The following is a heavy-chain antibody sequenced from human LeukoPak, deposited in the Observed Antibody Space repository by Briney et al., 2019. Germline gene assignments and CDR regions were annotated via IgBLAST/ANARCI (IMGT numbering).Heavy chain of an antibody. J-gene: IGHJ3*02. Sequence: GGSLRHSCAASGFTFSSYWMTWVRQAPGKGLECVANIKQDGSEEYYADSVKGRFTISRDNAKNSLYLQMNSLRAEDTAVYYCATYWRYFDWLLSDIWGQGTMVTVSS. CDR2: IKQDGSEE. CDR1: GFTFSSYW. D-gene: IGHD3-9*01. CDR3: ATYWRYFDWLLSDI. V-gene: IGHV3-7*05.